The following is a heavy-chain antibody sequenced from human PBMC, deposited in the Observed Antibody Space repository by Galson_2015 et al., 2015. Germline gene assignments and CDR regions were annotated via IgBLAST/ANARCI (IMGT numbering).Heavy chain of an antibody. J-gene: IGHJ3*02. CDR2: INPNSGGT. V-gene: IGHV1-2*06. Sequence: GYTFTGYYMHWVRQAPGQGLEWMGRINPNSGGTNYAQKFQGRVTMTRDTSISTAYMELSRLRSDDTAVYYCARGGVVAASRYAFDIWGQGTMVTVSS. D-gene: IGHD2-15*01. CDR3: ARGGVVAASRYAFDI. CDR1: GYTFTGYY.